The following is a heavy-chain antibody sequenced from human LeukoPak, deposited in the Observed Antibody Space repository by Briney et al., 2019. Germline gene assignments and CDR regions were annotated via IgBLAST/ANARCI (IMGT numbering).Heavy chain of an antibody. D-gene: IGHD4-11*01. CDR2: IIPILGIA. CDR1: XGTFSSYA. Sequence: SVKVSCKAXXGTFSSYAISWVRQAPGQGLEWMGRIIPILGIANYAQKFQGRVTITADKSTSTAYMELSSLRSEDTAVYYCARVLRDYKIDPWGQGTLVTVSS. J-gene: IGHJ5*02. V-gene: IGHV1-69*04. CDR3: ARVLRDYKIDP.